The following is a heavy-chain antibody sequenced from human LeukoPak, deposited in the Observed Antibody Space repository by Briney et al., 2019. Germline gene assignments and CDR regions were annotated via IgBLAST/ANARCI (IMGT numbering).Heavy chain of an antibody. CDR3: ASAKLETRAFDI. CDR1: GYTFTSYY. V-gene: IGHV1-69*13. Sequence: SVKVSCKASGYTFTSYYMHWVRQAPGQGLEWMGGIIPIFGTANYAQKFQGRVTITADESTSTAYMELSSLRSEDTAVYYCASAKLETRAFDIWGQGTMVTVSS. CDR2: IIPIFGTA. J-gene: IGHJ3*02. D-gene: IGHD1-1*01.